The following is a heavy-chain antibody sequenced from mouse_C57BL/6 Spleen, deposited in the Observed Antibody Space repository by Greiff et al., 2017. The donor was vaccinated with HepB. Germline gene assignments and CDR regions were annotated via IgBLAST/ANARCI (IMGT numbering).Heavy chain of an antibody. V-gene: IGHV1-54*01. D-gene: IGHD2-5*01. J-gene: IGHJ2*01. CDR3: ASPLYYSNYEGSGY. CDR2: INPGSGGT. CDR1: GYAFTNYL. Sequence: QVQLKQSGAELVRPGTSVKVSCKASGYAFTNYLIEWVKQRPGQGLEWIGVINPGSGGTNYNEKFKGKATLTADKSSSTAYMQLSSLTSEDSAVYFCASPLYYSNYEGSGYWGQGTTLTVSS.